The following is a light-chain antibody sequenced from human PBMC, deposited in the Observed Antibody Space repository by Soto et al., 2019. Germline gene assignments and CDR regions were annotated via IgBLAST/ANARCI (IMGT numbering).Light chain of an antibody. CDR1: QSVSSSY. CDR2: GAS. V-gene: IGKV3-20*01. CDR3: QQYGSSPWT. J-gene: IGKJ1*01. Sequence: EIVLTQSPGTLSLSPGERATLSCRASQSVSSSYLAWYQQKPGQAPRLLIYGASSRATGIPDRFSGSGSGTDFTLTISILEPEDFAVYYCQQYGSSPWTFGQGTK.